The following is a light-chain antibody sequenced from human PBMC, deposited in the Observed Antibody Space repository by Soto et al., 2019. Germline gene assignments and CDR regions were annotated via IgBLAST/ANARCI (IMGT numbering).Light chain of an antibody. J-gene: IGKJ4*01. CDR1: QSVGST. Sequence: EIVLTQSPAALSVSPGERATLSCWASQSVGSTLNWYQQKPGQAPRLLIHDTYIRATGIPARFSGSGSGTEFTLTIASLQSEDFGVYYCQRFNRWPLAFGGGTKVEI. V-gene: IGKV3-15*01. CDR3: QRFNRWPLA. CDR2: DTY.